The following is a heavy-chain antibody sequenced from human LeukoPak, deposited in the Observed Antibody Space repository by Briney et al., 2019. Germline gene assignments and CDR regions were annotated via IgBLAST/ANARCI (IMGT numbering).Heavy chain of an antibody. CDR1: GFTFSSYS. CDR2: ISSSSSYI. D-gene: IGHD2-21*01. J-gene: IGHJ4*02. V-gene: IGHV3-21*01. Sequence: GGSLRLSCAASGFTFSSYSMNWVRQAPGKGLEWVSSISSSSSYIYYADSVKGRFTISRDNGKNSLYLQMNSLRPEDTAVYYCAIVQDSPRIAIPTVYLVQGRIVTVSS. CDR3: AIVQDSPRIAIPTVY.